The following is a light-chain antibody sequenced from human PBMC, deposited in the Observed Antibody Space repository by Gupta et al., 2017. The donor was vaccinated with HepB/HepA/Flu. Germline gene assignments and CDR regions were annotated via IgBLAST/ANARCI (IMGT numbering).Light chain of an antibody. CDR2: TNN. CDR1: SSNIGINS. CDR3: AAWDDSLNGRYV. Sequence: QSVLTQPPSASGTPGHRVTVSCSGSSSNIGINSVNWYQQLPGTTPKLLIYTNNQRPSGVPDRFSASKSGTSASLAISGLQSEDEADYYCAAWDDSLNGRYVFGTGTKVTVL. V-gene: IGLV1-44*01. J-gene: IGLJ1*01.